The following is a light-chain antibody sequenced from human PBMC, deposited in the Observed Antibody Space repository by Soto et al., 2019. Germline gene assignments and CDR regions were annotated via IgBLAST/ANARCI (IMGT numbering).Light chain of an antibody. J-gene: IGKJ2*01. Sequence: DIVFTQSPGTLSLSPGERATLSCRASQNVINDYLAWYQQKPGQAPRLLIRGASSRATSLPDRFSGSGSWTDITLPISRLEPEYFAVYYCQQYGSSQGTFGQGTKLEIK. CDR1: QNVINDY. CDR3: QQYGSSQGT. V-gene: IGKV3-20*01. CDR2: GAS.